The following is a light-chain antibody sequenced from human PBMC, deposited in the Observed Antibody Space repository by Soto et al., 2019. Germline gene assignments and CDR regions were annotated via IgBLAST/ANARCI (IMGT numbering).Light chain of an antibody. V-gene: IGLV1-40*01. CDR2: GNS. J-gene: IGLJ1*01. CDR1: SSNIGSYT. Sequence: QSVLTQPPSASGTPGQRVTISCSGSSSNIGSYTVNWYQRLPGTAPKLLIFGNSNRPSGVPDRFSGSKSGTSASLAITGLQAEDEGDYYCQSYDSTLSARYVFGTGTKLTVL. CDR3: QSYDSTLSARYV.